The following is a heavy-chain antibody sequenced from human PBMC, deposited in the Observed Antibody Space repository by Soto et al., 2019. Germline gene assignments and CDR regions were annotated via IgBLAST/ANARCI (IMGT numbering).Heavy chain of an antibody. CDR1: GFSLSNARMG. CDR3: ARISVSDSSGWRFDY. Sequence: QVTLKESGPVLVKPTETLTLTCTVSGFSLSNARMGVSWIRQPPGKALEWLAHIFSNDEKSYSTSLKSRLTIPKDTSKSQVVLTMTNMDPVDTATYYCARISVSDSSGWRFDYWGQGTLVTVSS. CDR2: IFSNDEK. V-gene: IGHV2-26*01. J-gene: IGHJ4*02. D-gene: IGHD6-19*01.